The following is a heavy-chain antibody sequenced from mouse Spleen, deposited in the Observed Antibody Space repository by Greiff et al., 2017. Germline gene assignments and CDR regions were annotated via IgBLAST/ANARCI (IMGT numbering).Heavy chain of an antibody. CDR3: ARHESITTVVAHFDY. CDR2: ISSGGGNT. Sequence: EVQLVESGGGLVKLGGSLKLSCAASGFTFSSYAMSWVRQTPEKRLEWVATISSGGGNTYYPDSVKGRFTISRDNAKNTLYLQMSSLKSEDTAMYYCARHESITTVVAHFDYWGQGTTLTVSS. J-gene: IGHJ2*01. CDR1: GFTFSSYA. D-gene: IGHD1-1*01. V-gene: IGHV5-9-3*01.